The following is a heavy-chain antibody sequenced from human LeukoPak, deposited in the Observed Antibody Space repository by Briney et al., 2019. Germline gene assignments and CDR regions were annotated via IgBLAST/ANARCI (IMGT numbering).Heavy chain of an antibody. Sequence: LPGGSLRLSCAASGFTFSSYVMHWVRQATGKGLEWVSAIGTAGDTYYPGSVKGRFTISRENAKNSLYLQMNSLRAGDTAVYYCARVASGYCSGGSCYSLTRYWYFDLWGRGTLVTVSS. CDR3: ARVASGYCSGGSCYSLTRYWYFDL. CDR1: GFTFSSYV. V-gene: IGHV3-13*01. J-gene: IGHJ2*01. D-gene: IGHD2-15*01. CDR2: IGTAGDT.